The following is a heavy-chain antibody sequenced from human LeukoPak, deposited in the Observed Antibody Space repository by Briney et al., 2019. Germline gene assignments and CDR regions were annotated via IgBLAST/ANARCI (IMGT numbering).Heavy chain of an antibody. D-gene: IGHD3-10*01. CDR1: GGSISSSTYY. V-gene: IGHV4-30-4*08. Sequence: NPSETLSLTCTVLGGSISSSTYYWGWIRQPPGKGLEWIGYIYYSGSTYYNPSLKSRVTISVDTSKNQFSLKLSSVTAADTAVYYCARDSQGYYGSGSNGMDVWGQGTTVTVSS. J-gene: IGHJ6*02. CDR3: ARDSQGYYGSGSNGMDV. CDR2: IYYSGST.